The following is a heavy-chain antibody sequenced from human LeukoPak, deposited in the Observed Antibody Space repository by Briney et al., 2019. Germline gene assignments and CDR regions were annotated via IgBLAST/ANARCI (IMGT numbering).Heavy chain of an antibody. V-gene: IGHV4-34*01. D-gene: IGHD2-21*02. CDR1: GGSFSGYY. J-gene: IGHJ5*02. Sequence: PSETLSLTCAVYGGSFSGYYWSWIRQPPGKGLEWIGEINHSGSTNYNPSLKSRVTMSVDTSKNQFSLKLGSVTAADTAVYYCARVGYCGGDCSLDPWGQGTLVTVSS. CDR2: INHSGST. CDR3: ARVGYCGGDCSLDP.